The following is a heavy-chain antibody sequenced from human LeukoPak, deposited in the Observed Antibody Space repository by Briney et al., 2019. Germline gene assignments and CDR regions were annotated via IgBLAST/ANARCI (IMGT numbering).Heavy chain of an antibody. CDR3: ARSLKVSAALDVFDI. J-gene: IGHJ3*02. CDR2: ISRGGGSI. CDR1: EFTFSSHS. D-gene: IGHD2-2*01. Sequence: GGSLRLSFAASEFTFSSHSMNWVRQAPGKGLEWVSSISRGGGSIYYADSLKGRFTISRDNAKNSLYLQLNSLRAEDTAVYFCARSLKVSAALDVFDIWGQGTMVTVSS. V-gene: IGHV3-21*01.